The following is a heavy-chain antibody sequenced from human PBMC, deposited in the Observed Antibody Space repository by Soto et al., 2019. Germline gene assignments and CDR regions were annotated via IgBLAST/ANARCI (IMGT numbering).Heavy chain of an antibody. V-gene: IGHV1-46*01. CDR3: VITGTTKIIDY. CDR1: GYTFTSYY. D-gene: IGHD1-20*01. CDR2: INPSGGST. Sequence: QVQLVQSGAEVKKPGASVKVSCKASGYTFTSYYMHWVRQAPGQGLEWMGIINPSGGSTSYAQKFQGRVTMTRDTSTSTVYMELSSLRSEDTAVYCCVITGTTKIIDYWGQGTLVTVSS. J-gene: IGHJ4*02.